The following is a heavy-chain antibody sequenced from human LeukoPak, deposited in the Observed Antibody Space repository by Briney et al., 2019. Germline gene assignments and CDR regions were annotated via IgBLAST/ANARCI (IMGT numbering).Heavy chain of an antibody. CDR2: IRYDGSNK. CDR3: PTFTYYYDSSGYSQGDY. D-gene: IGHD3-22*01. V-gene: IGHV3-30*02. CDR1: GFTFSSYG. J-gene: IGHJ4*02. Sequence: GGSLRLSCAASGFTFSSYGMHWVRQAPGKGLEWVAFIRYDGSNKYYADSVKGRFTISRDNSKNTLYLQLNRLRAEDTAVYYCPTFTYYYDSSGYSQGDYWGQGTLVTVSS.